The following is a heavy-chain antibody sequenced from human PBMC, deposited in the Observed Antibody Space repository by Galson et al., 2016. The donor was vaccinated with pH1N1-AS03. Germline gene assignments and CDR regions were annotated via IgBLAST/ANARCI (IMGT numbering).Heavy chain of an antibody. D-gene: IGHD4-23*01. J-gene: IGHJ4*02. CDR2: IYSGGTT. Sequence: SLRLSCAASGFTVSSSHMNWVRQAPGKGLEWVSIIYSGGTTYYADSVKGRFIVSRDKSKNTLYLQMNSLRAEDTAVYYCVRYFRWGGNSGYWGQGTLVTVSS. CDR3: VRYFRWGGNSGY. CDR1: GFTVSSSH. V-gene: IGHV3-66*01.